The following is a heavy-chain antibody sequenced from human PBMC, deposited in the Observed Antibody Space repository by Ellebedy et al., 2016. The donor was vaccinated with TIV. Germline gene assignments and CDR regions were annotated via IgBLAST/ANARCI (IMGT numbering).Heavy chain of an antibody. Sequence: GESLKISXAASGFTFSSYDMHWVRQATGKGLEWVSAIGTAGDTYYPGSVKGRFTISRENAKNSLYLQMNSLRAGDTAVYYCATDDANGSSSWYHPRRTLGCHWGQGTLVTVSS. CDR3: ATDDANGSSSWYHPRRTLGCH. CDR2: IGTAGDT. V-gene: IGHV3-13*01. CDR1: GFTFSSYD. J-gene: IGHJ4*02. D-gene: IGHD6-13*01.